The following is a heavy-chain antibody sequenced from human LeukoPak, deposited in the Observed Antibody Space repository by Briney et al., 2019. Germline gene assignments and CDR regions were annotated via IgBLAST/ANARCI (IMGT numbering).Heavy chain of an antibody. CDR1: GFTFSTYN. V-gene: IGHV3-21*01. CDR2: ISSSSTYI. Sequence: GGSLRLSCAASGFTFSTYNMNWVRQAPGKGLEWVSSISSSSTYIYYADSMKGRLTISRDNAKNSLYLQMNSLRAEDTAVYYCARAFCGGDTCYSIGYWGQGTLVTVSS. J-gene: IGHJ4*02. D-gene: IGHD2-15*01. CDR3: ARAFCGGDTCYSIGY.